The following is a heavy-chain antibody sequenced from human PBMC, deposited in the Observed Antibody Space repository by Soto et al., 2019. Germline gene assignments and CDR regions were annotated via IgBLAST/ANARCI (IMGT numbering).Heavy chain of an antibody. CDR3: ARYALGLSPWWYNWFDR. J-gene: IGHJ5*02. CDR2: ISDSGGSP. Sequence: VQLLESGGCLVQPGGSLRLSCAASGFTFSSYAMNWVRQTPGEGLEWVSGISDSGGSPYYADSVKGRFTISRDNSKNTLYLQMDSLRAEDTGVYYCARYALGLSPWWYNWFDRWGQGTLVSVSS. D-gene: IGHD2-8*02. CDR1: GFTFSSYA. V-gene: IGHV3-23*01.